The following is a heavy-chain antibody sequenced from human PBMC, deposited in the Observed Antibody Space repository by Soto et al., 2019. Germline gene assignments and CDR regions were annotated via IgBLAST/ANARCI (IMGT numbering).Heavy chain of an antibody. V-gene: IGHV4-39*01. CDR2: IYYSGST. J-gene: IGHJ4*02. CDR3: AIFTTGAYYFDY. CDR1: GGSISSSSYY. D-gene: IGHD1-1*01. Sequence: PSETLSLTCTVSGGSISSSSYYWGWIRQPPGKGLEWIGSIYYSGSTYYNPSLKSRVTISVDTSKNQFSLKLSSVTAAYTAVYYCAIFTTGAYYFDYWGQGTLVTVSS.